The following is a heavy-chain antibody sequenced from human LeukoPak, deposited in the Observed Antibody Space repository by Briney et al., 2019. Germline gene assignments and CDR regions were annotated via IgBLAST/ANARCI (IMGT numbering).Heavy chain of an antibody. CDR3: ARVDRRRVKQQLVLGWFDP. D-gene: IGHD6-13*01. Sequence: PSETLSLTCTVSGGSISSYYWSWIRQPPGKGLEWIGYIYYSGSTNYNPSLKSRVTISVDTSKNQFSLELSSVTAADTAVYYCARVDRRRVKQQLVLGWFDPWGQGTLVTVSS. CDR1: GGSISSYY. J-gene: IGHJ5*02. V-gene: IGHV4-59*01. CDR2: IYYSGST.